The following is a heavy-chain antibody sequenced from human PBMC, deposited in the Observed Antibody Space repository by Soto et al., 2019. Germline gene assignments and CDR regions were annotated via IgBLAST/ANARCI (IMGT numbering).Heavy chain of an antibody. D-gene: IGHD6-25*01. CDR1: GGSISSRSYY. CDR2: IYYSGTT. J-gene: IGHJ4*02. Sequence: SETLSLTCTFSGGSISSRSYYWGWIRQPPGKGLEWIASIYYSGTTFYNPSLKSRVTISVDTSKNQFSLRVSSVTAADTAVYYCARHGLAATVQFDYWGQGTLVTVSS. V-gene: IGHV4-39*01. CDR3: ARHGLAATVQFDY.